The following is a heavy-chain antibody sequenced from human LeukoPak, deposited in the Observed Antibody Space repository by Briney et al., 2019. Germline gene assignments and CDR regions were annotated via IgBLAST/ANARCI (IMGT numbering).Heavy chain of an antibody. CDR2: INPNSGGT. D-gene: IGHD5-18*01. J-gene: IGHJ4*02. CDR3: ARDSDTAMGYDY. CDR1: GDTFTSYY. Sequence: ASVKVSCKASGDTFTSYYMHWVRQAPGQGLEWMGWINPNSGGTNYAQKFQGRVTMTRDTSISTAYMELSRLRSDDTAVYYCARDSDTAMGYDYWGQGTLVTVSS. V-gene: IGHV1-2*02.